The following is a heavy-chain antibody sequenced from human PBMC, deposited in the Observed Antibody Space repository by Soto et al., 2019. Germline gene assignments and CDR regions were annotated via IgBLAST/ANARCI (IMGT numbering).Heavy chain of an antibody. CDR3: AREASSGWSGGDDAFDI. J-gene: IGHJ3*02. CDR1: GFTVSSNY. Sequence: PGGSLRLSCAASGFTVSSNYMSWVRQAPGKGLEWVSVIYSGGSTYYADSVKGRFTISRDNSKNTLYLQTNSLRAEDTAVYYCAREASSGWSGGDDAFDIWGQGTMVTVSS. V-gene: IGHV3-53*01. CDR2: IYSGGST. D-gene: IGHD6-19*01.